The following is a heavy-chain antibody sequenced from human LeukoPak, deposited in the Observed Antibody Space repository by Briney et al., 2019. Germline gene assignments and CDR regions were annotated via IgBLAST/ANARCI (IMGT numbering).Heavy chain of an antibody. CDR2: IIPIFGTA. CDR3: ARARDDYGEYHAFDI. D-gene: IGHD4-17*01. J-gene: IGHJ3*02. CDR1: GYTFTSYA. V-gene: IGHV1-69*05. Sequence: SVKVSCKASGYTFTSYAISWVRQAPGQGLEWMGRIIPIFGTANYAQKFQGRVTITTDESTSTAYMELSSLRSEDTAVYYCARARDDYGEYHAFDIWGQGTMVTVSS.